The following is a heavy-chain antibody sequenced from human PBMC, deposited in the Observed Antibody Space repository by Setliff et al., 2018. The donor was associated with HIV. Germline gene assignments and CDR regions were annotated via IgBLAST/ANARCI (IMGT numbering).Heavy chain of an antibody. D-gene: IGHD3-22*01. V-gene: IGHV3-30*07. J-gene: IGHJ3*02. CDR3: AKGSGYYSTDAFDI. CDR1: GFTFSNFA. CDR2: ISYDASRT. Sequence: GSLRLSCVASGFTFSNFAMHWVRQAPGKGLEWVSVISYDASRTSYADSVKGRFTISRDNSKNTLFLQLNSLRAEDTAVYYCAKGSGYYSTDAFDIWGQGTMVTVSS.